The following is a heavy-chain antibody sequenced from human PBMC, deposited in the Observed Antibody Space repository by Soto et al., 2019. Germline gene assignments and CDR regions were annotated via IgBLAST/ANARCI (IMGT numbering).Heavy chain of an antibody. CDR3: ARDYPDAPLAAAGNYVTSYYGMDV. Sequence: ASVKVSCKASGGTFSSYAISWVRQAPGQGLEWMGGIIPIFGTANYAQKFQGRVTITADESTSTAYMGLSSLRSEDTAVYYCARDYPDAPLAAAGNYVTSYYGMDVWGQGTTVTVSS. J-gene: IGHJ6*02. CDR2: IIPIFGTA. CDR1: GGTFSSYA. V-gene: IGHV1-69*13. D-gene: IGHD6-13*01.